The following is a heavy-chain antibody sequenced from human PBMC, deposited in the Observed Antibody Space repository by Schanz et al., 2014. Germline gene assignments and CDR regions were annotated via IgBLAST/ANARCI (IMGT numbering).Heavy chain of an antibody. D-gene: IGHD3-3*01. CDR3: ARDKGGYYPFDY. J-gene: IGHJ4*02. Sequence: EVQLVESGGGLVQPGGSLRLSCAASGFTFSTYWMSWVRQAPGKGLEWVANIKQDESERSYVDSVKGRFTISRDNAKNSLYLQMNSLRAEYTAVYYCARDKGGYYPFDYWGQGTLVTVSS. CDR1: GFTFSTYW. V-gene: IGHV3-7*01. CDR2: IKQDESER.